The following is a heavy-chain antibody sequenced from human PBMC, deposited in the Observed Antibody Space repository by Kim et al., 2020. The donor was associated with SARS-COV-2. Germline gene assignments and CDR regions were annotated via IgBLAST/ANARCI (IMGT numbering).Heavy chain of an antibody. Sequence: GGSLRLSCAASGFTFDDYAMHWVRQAPGKGLEWVSGISWNSGSIGYADSVKGRFTISRDNAKNSLYLQMNSLRAEDTALYYCAKGEGFYGDYVGYFDYWG. J-gene: IGHJ4*01. CDR1: GFTFDDYA. CDR2: ISWNSGSI. D-gene: IGHD4-17*01. CDR3: AKGEGFYGDYVGYFDY. V-gene: IGHV3-9*01.